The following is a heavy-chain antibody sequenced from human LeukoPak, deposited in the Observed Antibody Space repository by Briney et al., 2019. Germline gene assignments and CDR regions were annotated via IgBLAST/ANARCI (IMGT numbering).Heavy chain of an antibody. CDR2: ITTSSSYM. D-gene: IGHD4-17*01. V-gene: IGHV3-21*01. J-gene: IGHJ4*02. CDR3: ARGHYGGFDY. CDR1: GFTFSAYN. Sequence: GGSLRLSCAASGFTFSAYNMNWVRRTPGKGLEWVSFITTSSSYMFYADSVRGRFTISRDNAENSLYLQMNSLRDEDTAVYYCARGHYGGFDYWGQGTLVTVSS.